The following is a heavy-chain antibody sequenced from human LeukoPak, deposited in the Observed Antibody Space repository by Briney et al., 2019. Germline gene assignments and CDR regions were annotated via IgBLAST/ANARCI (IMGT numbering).Heavy chain of an antibody. J-gene: IGHJ6*03. V-gene: IGHV4-59*01. D-gene: IGHD2-2*02. CDR3: ARVSWVPAAIRFDYYYYMDV. Sequence: SETLSLTCTVSNGSITNYYWSWIRQPPGKGLEWIGYIYYSGSTNYNPSLKSRVTISVDTSKNQFSLKLSSVTAADTAVYYCARVSWVPAAIRFDYYYYMDVWGKGTTVTVSS. CDR1: NGSITNYY. CDR2: IYYSGST.